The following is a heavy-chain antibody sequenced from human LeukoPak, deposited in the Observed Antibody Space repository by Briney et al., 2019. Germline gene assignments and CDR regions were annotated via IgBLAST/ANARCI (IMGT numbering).Heavy chain of an antibody. CDR2: MYYSGST. J-gene: IGHJ4*02. CDR3: VRQYYDRTGYYYFDY. Sequence: SETLSLTCTVSGGSITGSSYYWGWLRQPPGKGLEWVGSMYYSGSTFYNPSLKSRVTIPMDTSKNQFSLRLSSVTAADTAVYYCVRQYYDRTGYYYFDYWGQGTLVTVSS. D-gene: IGHD3-22*01. CDR1: GGSITGSSYY. V-gene: IGHV4-39*01.